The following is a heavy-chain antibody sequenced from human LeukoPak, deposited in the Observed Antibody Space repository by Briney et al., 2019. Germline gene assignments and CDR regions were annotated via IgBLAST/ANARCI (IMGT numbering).Heavy chain of an antibody. CDR3: ARGGPERYSSGWYAGDWFDP. Sequence: SETLSLTCTVSGGSISSGGYYWSWIRQHPGKGLEWIGYIYYSGSTYYNPSLKSRVTISVDTSKNQFSLKLSSVTAVDTAVYYCARGGPERYSSGWYAGDWFDPWGQGTLVTVSS. CDR2: IYYSGST. V-gene: IGHV4-31*03. D-gene: IGHD6-19*01. J-gene: IGHJ5*02. CDR1: GGSISSGGYY.